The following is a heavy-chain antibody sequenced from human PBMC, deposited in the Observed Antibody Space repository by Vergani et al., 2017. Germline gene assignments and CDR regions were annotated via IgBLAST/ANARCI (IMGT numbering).Heavy chain of an antibody. CDR1: GYTFTSYA. V-gene: IGHV1-3*01. J-gene: IGHJ6*02. CDR3: ARDGVAVAGTLIYYYYYGMDV. Sequence: QVQLVQSGAEVKKPGASVKVSCKASGYTFTSYAMHLVRQAPGQRLEWMGWINAGNGNTKYSQKFQGRVTITRDTSASTAYLELSSLRSEDTAVYYCARDGVAVAGTLIYYYYYGMDVWGQGTTVTVS. CDR2: INAGNGNT. D-gene: IGHD6-19*01.